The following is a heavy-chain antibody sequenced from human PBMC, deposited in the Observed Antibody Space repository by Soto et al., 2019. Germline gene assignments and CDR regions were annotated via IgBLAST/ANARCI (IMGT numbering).Heavy chain of an antibody. V-gene: IGHV2-5*02. D-gene: IGHD3-10*01. CDR1: GFSLNTSGVG. Sequence: QITLKESGPTLVKPTQPLTLTCTFSGFSLNTSGVGVGWIRQPPGKALEWLSVLYGDDDQRSSPSLRSRLTIAKDTSRNQVVLTMTNMDPVATATYYCAHRDRESGGLFDYWGQGTLVTVSS. J-gene: IGHJ4*02. CDR2: LYGDDDQ. CDR3: AHRDRESGGLFDY.